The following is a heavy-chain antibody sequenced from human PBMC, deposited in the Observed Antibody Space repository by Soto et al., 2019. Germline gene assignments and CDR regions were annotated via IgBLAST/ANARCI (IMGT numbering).Heavy chain of an antibody. J-gene: IGHJ3*02. CDR1: GYNFNRYW. CDR2: SYPGGSDT. CDR3: ARSLVNGTYEAFDI. D-gene: IGHD6-13*01. Sequence: EVYLAQSGAEVKKPGESLKISCKGSGYNFNRYWIGWERQMPGKGLEWMGVSYPGGSDTRYSPSLQGQVTISADKSSSAAYLQWSSLQASDTATYYCARSLVNGTYEAFDIWGQGTMVTVSS. V-gene: IGHV5-51*03.